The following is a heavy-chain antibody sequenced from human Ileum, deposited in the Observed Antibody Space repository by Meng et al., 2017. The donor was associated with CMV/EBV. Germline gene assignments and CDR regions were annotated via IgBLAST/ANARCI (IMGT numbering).Heavy chain of an antibody. CDR2: IYYSGST. CDR1: GGSTSSSSYY. CDR3: ARVGAMVRGPHFDY. V-gene: IGHV4-39*07. J-gene: IGHJ4*02. D-gene: IGHD3-10*01. Sequence: QDAGPGLGKPSETLSLPRTVSGGSTSSSSYYWGWIRQPPGKGLEWIGSIYYSGSTYYNPSLKSRVTISVDTSKNQFSLKLSSVTAADTAVYYCARVGAMVRGPHFDYWGQGTLVTVSS.